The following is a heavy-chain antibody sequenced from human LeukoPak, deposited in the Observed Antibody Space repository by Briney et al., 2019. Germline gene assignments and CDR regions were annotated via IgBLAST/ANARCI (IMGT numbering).Heavy chain of an antibody. CDR1: GGSFSSYY. D-gene: IGHD3-10*01. J-gene: IGHJ5*02. Sequence: SETLSLTCTVSGGSFSSYYWSWIRQPPGKGLEGIGYIYYSGSTNYNPSLKSRVTISVDTSKNQFSLKLSSVTAADTAVYYCARDSGTTGEVKFDPWGQGTLVTVSS. CDR3: ARDSGTTGEVKFDP. CDR2: IYYSGST. V-gene: IGHV4-59*12.